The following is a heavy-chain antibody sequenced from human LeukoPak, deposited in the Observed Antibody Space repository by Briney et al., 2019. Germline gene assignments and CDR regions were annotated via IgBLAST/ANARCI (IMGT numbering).Heavy chain of an antibody. CDR1: GYSFTSYW. J-gene: IGHJ4*02. V-gene: IGHV5-51*01. D-gene: IGHD6-13*01. CDR2: IYPGDSDT. Sequence: PGDSLKISCKGSGYSFTSYWIGWVRQTPGKGLEWMGIIYPGDSDTRYSPSFQGQVTISADKSVSTAYLQWSSLKASDTAMYYCAIPHIAAAGKETYYFDYWGQGTLVTVSS. CDR3: AIPHIAAAGKETYYFDY.